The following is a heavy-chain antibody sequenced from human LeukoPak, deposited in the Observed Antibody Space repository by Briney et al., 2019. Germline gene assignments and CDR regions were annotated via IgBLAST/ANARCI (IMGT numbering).Heavy chain of an antibody. CDR3: ARDFCSSTSCHPHDY. D-gene: IGHD2-2*01. CDR2: ISSSSSYI. V-gene: IGHV3-21*01. Sequence: NPGGSLRLSCAASGFTFSSYSMNWVRQAPGKGLEWVSSISSSSSYIYYADSVKGRFTISRDNAKNSLYLQMNSLRAEDTAVYYCARDFCSSTSCHPHDYWGQGTLVTVSS. CDR1: GFTFSSYS. J-gene: IGHJ4*02.